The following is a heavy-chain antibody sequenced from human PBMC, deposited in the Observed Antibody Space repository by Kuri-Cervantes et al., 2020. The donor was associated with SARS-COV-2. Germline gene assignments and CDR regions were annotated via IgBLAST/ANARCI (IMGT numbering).Heavy chain of an antibody. V-gene: IGHV1-2*02. D-gene: IGHD3-10*01. Sequence: ASVKVSCKASGYTFTGYYMHWVRQAPGQGLEWMGWINPNSGGTNYAQKFQGRVTMTRDTSISTAYMELSRLRSDDTAVYYCARDYYGSGNYYPVYWGQGTLVTVSS. J-gene: IGHJ4*02. CDR3: ARDYYGSGNYYPVY. CDR2: INPNSGGT. CDR1: GYTFTGYY.